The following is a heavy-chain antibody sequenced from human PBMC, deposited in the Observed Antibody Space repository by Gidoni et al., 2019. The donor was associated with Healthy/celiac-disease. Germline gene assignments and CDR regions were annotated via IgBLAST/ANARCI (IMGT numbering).Heavy chain of an antibody. CDR1: GGSISSGSSY. V-gene: IGHV4-61*02. CDR2: IYTSGIT. Sequence: QVQLQESGPGLVKPSQPLSLTCTVSGGSISSGSSYWSCIRQPAGKGLEWIGRIYTSGITNYNPSLKSRVTISVDTSKNQFSLKLSSVTAADTAVYYCARAAPPRIVAGSWFDPWGQGTLVTVSS. CDR3: ARAAPPRIVAGSWFDP. J-gene: IGHJ5*02. D-gene: IGHD2-15*01.